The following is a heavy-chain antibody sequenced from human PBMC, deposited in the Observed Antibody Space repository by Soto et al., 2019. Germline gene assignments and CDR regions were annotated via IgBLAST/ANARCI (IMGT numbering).Heavy chain of an antibody. V-gene: IGHV3-53*01. CDR2: FYTDGSR. CDR3: TREDYYGSKMHGMDV. D-gene: IGHD3-22*01. Sequence: EVQLVESGGGLIQPGGSLRLSCAASGFSVSSYYMSWVRQAPGKGLEWVSVFYTDGSRYYADSVKGRCTMSRDTSTNTLNLQMNGLRAEDTAVYSCTREDYYGSKMHGMDVWGQGTTVTVSS. CDR1: GFSVSSYY. J-gene: IGHJ6*02.